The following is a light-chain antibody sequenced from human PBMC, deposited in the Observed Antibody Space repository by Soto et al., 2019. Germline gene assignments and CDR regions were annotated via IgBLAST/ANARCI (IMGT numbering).Light chain of an antibody. CDR2: DND. CDR1: RSNIGNNY. Sequence: QAVLTQPPSVSAAPGQKVTVSCSGSRSNIGNNYVSWYQHLPGTAPTLLIYDNDKRPSGISDRFSASKSGTSATLAITGLQTGDEADYYCEAWDSSLSAGVFGGGTKLTVL. V-gene: IGLV1-51*01. J-gene: IGLJ3*02. CDR3: EAWDSSLSAGV.